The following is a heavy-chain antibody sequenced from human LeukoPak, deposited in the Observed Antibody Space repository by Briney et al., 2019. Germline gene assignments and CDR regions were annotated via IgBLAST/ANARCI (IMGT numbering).Heavy chain of an antibody. CDR1: GFTFSSYA. CDR3: TRQSDY. V-gene: IGHV3-15*01. J-gene: IGHJ4*01. Sequence: GGSARLSCAASGFTFSSYAMSWARQAPGKGLEWVGRITSKTDGGTTDYAAPVKGRFTISRDDSKNTLYLQMNSLKTEDTAVYYCTRQSDYWGERGLASVSS. CDR2: ITSKTDGGTT.